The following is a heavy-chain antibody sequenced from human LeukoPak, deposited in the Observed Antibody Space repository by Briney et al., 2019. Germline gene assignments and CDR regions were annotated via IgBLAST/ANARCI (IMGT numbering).Heavy chain of an antibody. V-gene: IGHV3-53*01. CDR2: IYTGGTT. CDR1: GFTITTNY. Sequence: GGSLRLSCVASGFTITTNYMSWVRQAPGKGLEWVSLIYTGGTTYYADSVKGRFTISRDNSKNTLYLQMNSLRAEDTAVYYCAREGVRYTSSWYDYWGQGTLVTVSS. D-gene: IGHD6-13*01. J-gene: IGHJ4*02. CDR3: AREGVRYTSSWYDY.